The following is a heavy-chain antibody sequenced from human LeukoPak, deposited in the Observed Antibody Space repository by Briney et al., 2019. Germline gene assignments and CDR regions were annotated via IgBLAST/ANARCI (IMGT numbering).Heavy chain of an antibody. J-gene: IGHJ4*02. V-gene: IGHV4-34*01. CDR2: INHSGST. CDR3: AVPRASNCSSTSCYFSY. D-gene: IGHD2-2*01. CDR1: GGSFSGYY. Sequence: SETLSPTCAVYGGSFSGYYWSWIRQPPGKGLEWIGEINHSGSTNYNPSLKSRVTISVDTSKNQFSLKLSSVTAADTAVYYCAVPRASNCSSTSCYFSYWGQGTLVTVSS.